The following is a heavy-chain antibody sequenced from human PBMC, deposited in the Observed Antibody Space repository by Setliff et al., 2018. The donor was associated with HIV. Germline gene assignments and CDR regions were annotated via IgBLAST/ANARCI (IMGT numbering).Heavy chain of an antibody. CDR1: GFNINTYW. D-gene: IGHD3-22*01. Sequence: PGGSLRLSCAASGFNINTYWMGWVRQGPGKGLEWVANIKEDGSVKNYVDSARGRFIISRDNAEKSLFLHMSSLRADDSAVYYCVRATEYYDTSGYPRRTLVDDWGQGALVTVSS. J-gene: IGHJ4*02. V-gene: IGHV3-7*03. CDR2: IKEDGSVK. CDR3: VRATEYYDTSGYPRRTLVDD.